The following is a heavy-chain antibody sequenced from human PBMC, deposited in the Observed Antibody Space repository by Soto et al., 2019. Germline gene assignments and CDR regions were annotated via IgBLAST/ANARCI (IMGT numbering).Heavy chain of an antibody. CDR3: VRDSGCTSTTCRNTWFDP. D-gene: IGHD2-2*01. CDR1: EFTVSSNY. V-gene: IGHV3-53*05. Sequence: PGGSLRLSCAVSEFTVSSNYMSWVRQAPGKGLEWVSVIYRGGATYYADSVKGRFTISRDNSMNTLYLQMNSLRADDTAVYYCVRDSGCTSTTCRNTWFDPWGQGTLVTSPQ. CDR2: IYRGGAT. J-gene: IGHJ5*02.